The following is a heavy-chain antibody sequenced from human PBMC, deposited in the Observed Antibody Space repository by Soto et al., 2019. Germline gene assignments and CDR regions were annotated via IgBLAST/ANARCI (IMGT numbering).Heavy chain of an antibody. CDR2: INHSGST. V-gene: IGHV4-34*01. CDR3: ADGSGSYSGY. CDR1: GGSFSGYY. Sequence: PSDTLSLTCAVYGGSFSGYYWSWIRQPPGKGLEWIGEINHSGSTNYNPSLKSRVTISVDTSKNQFSLKLSSVTAADTAVYYCADGSGSYSGYWGQGTLVTVSS. J-gene: IGHJ4*02. D-gene: IGHD3-10*01.